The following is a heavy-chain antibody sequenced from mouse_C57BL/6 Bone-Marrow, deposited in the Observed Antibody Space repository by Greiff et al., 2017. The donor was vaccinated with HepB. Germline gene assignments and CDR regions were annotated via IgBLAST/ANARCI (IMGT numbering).Heavy chain of an antibody. Sequence: QVQLQQPGAELVMPGASVKLSCKASGYTFTSYWMHWVKQRPGQGLEWIGEIDPSDSYTNYNQKFKGKSTLTVDKSSSTAYMQLSSLTSEDSAVYYCARHEALLLRYGYAMDYWGQGTSVTVSS. CDR3: ARHEALLLRYGYAMDY. CDR1: GYTFTSYW. V-gene: IGHV1-69*01. D-gene: IGHD1-1*01. J-gene: IGHJ4*01. CDR2: IDPSDSYT.